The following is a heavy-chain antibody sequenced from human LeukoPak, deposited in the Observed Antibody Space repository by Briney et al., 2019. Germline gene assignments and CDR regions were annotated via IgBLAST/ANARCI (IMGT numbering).Heavy chain of an antibody. CDR3: AREEDTAMVTDLHAFDP. V-gene: IGHV1-69*01. Sequence: GASVKVSCKASGGTFSSYAISWVRQAPGQGLEWMGGIIPIFGTANYAQKFQGRVTITADESTSTAYMELSSLRSEDTAVYYCAREEDTAMVTDLHAFDPWGQGTLVTVSS. J-gene: IGHJ5*02. CDR1: GGTFSSYA. D-gene: IGHD5-18*01. CDR2: IIPIFGTA.